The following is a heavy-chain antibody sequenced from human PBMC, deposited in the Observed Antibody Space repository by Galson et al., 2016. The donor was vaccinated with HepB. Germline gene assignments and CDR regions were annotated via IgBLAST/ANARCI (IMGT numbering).Heavy chain of an antibody. J-gene: IGHJ2*01. Sequence: PALVKPTQTLTLTCTFSGFSLSASGVGVAWIRQPPGKALEWLALIYWDDDKRYSPSLRSRLTITKDTSKNQVVLTMTNMDPVDTATYYCAVVSNTYYYDSSAYKNVGWYFDLWGRGTLVSVSS. CDR2: IYWDDDK. CDR3: AVVSNTYYYDSSAYKNVGWYFDL. CDR1: GFSLSASGVG. D-gene: IGHD3-22*01. V-gene: IGHV2-5*02.